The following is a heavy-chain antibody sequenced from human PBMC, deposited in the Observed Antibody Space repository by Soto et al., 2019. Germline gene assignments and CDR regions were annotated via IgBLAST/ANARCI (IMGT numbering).Heavy chain of an antibody. CDR3: THRVFDWLLQYYFDY. J-gene: IGHJ4*02. CDR2: IKSKTDGGTT. D-gene: IGHD3-9*01. V-gene: IGHV3-15*01. CDR1: GFTFSNAW. Sequence: GGSLRLSCAASGFTFSNAWMSWVRQAPGKGLEWVGRIKSKTDGGTTDYAAPVKGRFTISRDDSKNTLYLQMNSLKTEDIAVYYFTHRVFDWLLQYYFDYWGQGTLVTVSS.